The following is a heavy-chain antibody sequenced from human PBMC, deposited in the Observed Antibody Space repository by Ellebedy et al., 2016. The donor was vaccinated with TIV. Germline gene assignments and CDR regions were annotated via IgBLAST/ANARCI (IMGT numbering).Heavy chain of an antibody. Sequence: GESLKISCVASGSTFSNDAMSWVRQAPGKGLEWVSGISGSGISTYYADAVKGRFTISRDNAKNSLYLQMNSLRPEDTAVYRCARERREELRYFDWLLSNWFDPWGQGTLVTVSS. J-gene: IGHJ5*02. V-gene: IGHV3-21*06. CDR1: GSTFSNDA. D-gene: IGHD3-9*01. CDR3: ARERREELRYFDWLLSNWFDP. CDR2: ISGSGIST.